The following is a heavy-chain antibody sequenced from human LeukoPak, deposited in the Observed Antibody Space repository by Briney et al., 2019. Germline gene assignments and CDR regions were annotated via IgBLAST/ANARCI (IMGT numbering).Heavy chain of an antibody. CDR2: ISWDGGST. Sequence: GGSLRLSCAASGFTFDDYAMHWVRQAPGKGLEWVSLISWDGGSTYYADSVKGRFTISRDNSKNSLYLQMNSLRAEDTALYYCAKDIRFYYYYYMDVWGKGTTVTVSS. J-gene: IGHJ6*03. CDR3: AKDIRFYYYYYMDV. V-gene: IGHV3-43D*03. CDR1: GFTFDDYA.